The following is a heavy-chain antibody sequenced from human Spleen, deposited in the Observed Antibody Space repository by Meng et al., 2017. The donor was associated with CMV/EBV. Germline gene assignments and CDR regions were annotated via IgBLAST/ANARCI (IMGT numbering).Heavy chain of an antibody. V-gene: IGHV3-11*04. CDR2: ISSSGSTI. Sequence: GFTFSDDYMSWIRQAPGKGLEWVSYISSSGSTIYYADSVKGRFTISRDNARNSLYLQMNSLRAEDTAVYYCARASSSVIDPDGFLDYWGQGTLVTVSS. CDR1: GFTFSDDY. D-gene: IGHD5-24*01. J-gene: IGHJ4*02. CDR3: ARASSSVIDPDGFLDY.